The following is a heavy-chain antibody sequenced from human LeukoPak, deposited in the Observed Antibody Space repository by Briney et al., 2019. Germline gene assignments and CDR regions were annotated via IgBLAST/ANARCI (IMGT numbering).Heavy chain of an antibody. CDR2: LSGSGGST. J-gene: IGHJ4*02. Sequence: GGSLRLSCAASGSTFSRYAMSWVRQAPGKGLEWVSALSGSGGSTYYADSVKGRFTIPRDNSKNTLYLQMNSLRAEDTAVYYCAKSCRYYDSSGWDYWGQGTLVTVSS. CDR3: AKSCRYYDSSGWDY. D-gene: IGHD3-22*01. V-gene: IGHV3-23*01. CDR1: GSTFSRYA.